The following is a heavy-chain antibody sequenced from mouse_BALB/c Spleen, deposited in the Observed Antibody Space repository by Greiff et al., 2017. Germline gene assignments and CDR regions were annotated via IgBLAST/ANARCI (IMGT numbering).Heavy chain of an antibody. V-gene: IGHV3-2*02. J-gene: IGHJ2*01. Sequence: EVKLVESGPGLVKPSQSLSLTCTVTGYSITSDYAWNWIRQFPGNKLEWMGYISYSGSTSYNPSLKSRISITRDTSKNQFFLQLNSVTTEDTATYYCATYYYGSPHYFDYWGQGTTLTVSS. CDR2: ISYSGST. CDR3: ATYYYGSPHYFDY. CDR1: GYSITSDYA. D-gene: IGHD1-1*01.